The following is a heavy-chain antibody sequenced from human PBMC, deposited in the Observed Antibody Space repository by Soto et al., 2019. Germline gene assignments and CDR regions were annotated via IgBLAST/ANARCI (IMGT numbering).Heavy chain of an antibody. J-gene: IGHJ6*02. CDR2: IWYDGSNK. D-gene: IGHD2-21*01. CDR3: AGVGVVTEYYGMDV. CDR1: GFTFSSYG. Sequence: QVQLVESGGGVVQPGRSLRLSCAASGFTFSSYGMHWVRQAPGKGLEWVAVIWYDGSNKYYADSVKGRFTISRDNSKKKRYWQMNSLRAGDRAVYYCAGVGVVTEYYGMDVWGQGTTVTVSS. V-gene: IGHV3-33*01.